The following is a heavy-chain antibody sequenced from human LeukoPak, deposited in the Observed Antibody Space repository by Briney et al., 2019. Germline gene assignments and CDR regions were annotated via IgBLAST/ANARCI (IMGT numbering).Heavy chain of an antibody. CDR1: GYSTSSGYY. Sequence: PSETLSLTCTVSGYSTSSGYYWGWIRQPPGKGLEWIGSIYHSGSTYYNPSLKSRVTISVDTSKNQFSLKLSSVTAADTAVYYCARASGMTTNNFDYWGQGTLVTVSS. V-gene: IGHV4-38-2*02. D-gene: IGHD4-17*01. J-gene: IGHJ4*02. CDR2: IYHSGST. CDR3: ARASGMTTNNFDY.